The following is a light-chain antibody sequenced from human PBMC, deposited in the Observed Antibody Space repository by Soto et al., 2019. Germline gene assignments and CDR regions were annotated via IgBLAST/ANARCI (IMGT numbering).Light chain of an antibody. CDR3: SSYTSSSTLV. CDR2: DVS. J-gene: IGLJ2*01. CDR1: SSDVGGYHY. Sequence: QSVLTQPASVSGSPGQSITISCTGTSSDVGGYHYVSWYQQHPGKAPKLMIFDVSNRPSGVSNRFSGSKSGNTASLTISGLQAEDEADYFCSSYTSSSTLVFGGGTKLTVL. V-gene: IGLV2-14*01.